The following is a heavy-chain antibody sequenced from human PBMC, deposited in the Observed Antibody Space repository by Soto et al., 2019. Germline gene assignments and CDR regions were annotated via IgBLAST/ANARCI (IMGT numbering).Heavy chain of an antibody. J-gene: IGHJ4*02. CDR1: GGTFSRHA. CDR3: ASGWGYDSNYYYYAY. V-gene: IGHV1-69*01. CDR2: IIPIFGTA. Sequence: QVQLVQSGAEVRKPGSSVKVSCKASGGTFSRHAISWVRQAPGQWLEWMGGIIPIFGTANHAQKFQGRVTIIADESTITVYMELSRLRSEDTAMYYGASGWGYDSNYYYYAYWCQGTLVIVSS. D-gene: IGHD3-22*01.